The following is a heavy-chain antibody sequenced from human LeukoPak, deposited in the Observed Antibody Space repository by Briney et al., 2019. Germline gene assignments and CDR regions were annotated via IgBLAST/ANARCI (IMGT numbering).Heavy chain of an antibody. V-gene: IGHV1-58*02. CDR2: IVVGSGNT. D-gene: IGHD1-26*01. CDR1: GFTFTSSA. Sequence: GASVKVSCKASGFTFTSSAMQWVRQARGQRLEWIGWIVVGSGNTNYAQKFQGRVTMTEDTSTDTAYMELSSLRSEDTAVYYCATEAYSGSYGDYWGQGTLVTVSS. CDR3: ATEAYSGSYGDY. J-gene: IGHJ4*02.